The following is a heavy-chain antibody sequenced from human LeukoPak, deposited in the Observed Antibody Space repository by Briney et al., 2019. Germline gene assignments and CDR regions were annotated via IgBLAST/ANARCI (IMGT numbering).Heavy chain of an antibody. CDR2: IDDTGI. CDR1: GFSVDYNY. Sequence: GGSLRLSCAASGFSVDYNYMTRVRQAPGGGLDWVASIDDTGIHYAASVKGRFDISRDISKNTVSLHLNNVRADDTGLYFCARESGSLTKVTYYGLDIWGPGTTVAVTS. J-gene: IGHJ6*02. D-gene: IGHD3-3*01. CDR3: ARESGSLTKVTYYGLDI. V-gene: IGHV3-66*01.